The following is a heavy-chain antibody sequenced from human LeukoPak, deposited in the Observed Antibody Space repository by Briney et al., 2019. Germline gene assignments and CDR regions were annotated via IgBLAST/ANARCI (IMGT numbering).Heavy chain of an antibody. Sequence: ASVKVSCKVSGYTLTELSMHWVRQAPGKGLEWMGGFDPEDGETIYAQKFQGRVTMTEDTSTDTAYMELSSLRSEDTAVYYWATTSKDSSVGGDAFDIWGQGTMVTVSS. CDR2: FDPEDGET. CDR1: GYTLTELS. CDR3: ATTSKDSSVGGDAFDI. D-gene: IGHD3-22*01. V-gene: IGHV1-24*01. J-gene: IGHJ3*02.